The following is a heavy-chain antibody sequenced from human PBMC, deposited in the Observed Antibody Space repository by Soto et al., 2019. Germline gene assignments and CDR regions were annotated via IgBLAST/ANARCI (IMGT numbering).Heavy chain of an antibody. V-gene: IGHV1-18*01. J-gene: IGHJ5*02. CDR1: GYTFTSYG. Sequence: QVQLVQSGAEVKKPGASVKVSCKASGYTFTSYGISWVRQAPGQGLEWMGWISAYNGNTNYAQKLQGRVTMTTDTSTSTAYMELRSLRSDDTAVYYCARVRESYDILTGYRGCFDPWGQGTLVTVSS. CDR2: ISAYNGNT. CDR3: ARVRESYDILTGYRGCFDP. D-gene: IGHD3-9*01.